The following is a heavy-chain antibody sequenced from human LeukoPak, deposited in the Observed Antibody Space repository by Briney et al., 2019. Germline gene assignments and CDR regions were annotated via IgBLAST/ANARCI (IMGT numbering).Heavy chain of an antibody. CDR3: ARDGRRSSSWYLGYYYYYMDV. V-gene: IGHV3-73*01. J-gene: IGHJ6*03. CDR1: GFTFSGSA. D-gene: IGHD6-13*01. Sequence: GGSLRLSCAASGFTFSGSAMQGVRQASGKGLEWVGRIRSKANSYATAYAASVKGRFTISRDESKNTAYLQMNSLKTEDTAVYYCARDGRRSSSWYLGYYYYYMDVWGKGTTVTVSS. CDR2: IRSKANSYAT.